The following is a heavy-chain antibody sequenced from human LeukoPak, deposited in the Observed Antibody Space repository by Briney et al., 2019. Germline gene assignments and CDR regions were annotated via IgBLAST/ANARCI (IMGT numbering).Heavy chain of an antibody. J-gene: IGHJ4*02. CDR1: GFSVSRNY. CDR2: IYSGGST. CDR3: ARKADHQTGGDY. V-gene: IGHV3-66*01. D-gene: IGHD1-1*01. Sequence: GGSLRLSCAASGFSVSRNYMTWVRQAPGEGLEWVSLIYSGGSTSYADSVKGRFTISRDNSKNTLYLQMNSLRAEDTAVYYCARKADHQTGGDYWGQGTLVTVSS.